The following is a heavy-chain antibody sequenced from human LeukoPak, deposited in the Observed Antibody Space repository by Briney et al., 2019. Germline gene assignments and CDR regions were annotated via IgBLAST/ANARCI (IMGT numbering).Heavy chain of an antibody. CDR3: ARGHPHYGDYEVDP. D-gene: IGHD4-17*01. Sequence: ASVKVFCKASGYTFTSYDINWVRRATGQGLEWMGWMNPNCGNTGYAQKFQGRVTMTRNTSISTAYMELSSLRSEDTAVYYCARGHPHYGDYEVDPWGQGTLVTVSS. V-gene: IGHV1-8*01. CDR1: GYTFTSYD. J-gene: IGHJ5*02. CDR2: MNPNCGNT.